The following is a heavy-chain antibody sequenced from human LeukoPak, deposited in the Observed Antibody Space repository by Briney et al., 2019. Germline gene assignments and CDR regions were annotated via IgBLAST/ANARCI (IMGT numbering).Heavy chain of an antibody. V-gene: IGHV3-64D*09. CDR1: GFTFSSYA. D-gene: IGHD1-1*01. CDR3: VKVGNWNVARDWFDP. Sequence: PGGSLRLSCSASGFTFSSYAMHWVPQAPAKGQEYVSAISSNGGSTYYADSVKGRFTISRDNSKNTLYLQMSSLRPEDTAVYYCVKVGNWNVARDWFDPWGQGTLVTVSS. CDR2: ISSNGGST. J-gene: IGHJ5*02.